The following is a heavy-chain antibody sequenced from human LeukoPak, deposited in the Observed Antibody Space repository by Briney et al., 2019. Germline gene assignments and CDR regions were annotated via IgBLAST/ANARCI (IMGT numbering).Heavy chain of an antibody. CDR3: ASLVGTTVTTVSDY. CDR2: ISGSSSTI. D-gene: IGHD4-17*01. V-gene: IGHV3-48*01. Sequence: GGSLRLSCAASGFTFSSYSMNWVRQAPGKGLEWVSYISGSSSTIYYADSVKGRFTISRDNAKNSLYLQMNSLRAEDTAVYYCASLVGTTVTTVSDYWGQGTLVTVSS. CDR1: GFTFSSYS. J-gene: IGHJ4*02.